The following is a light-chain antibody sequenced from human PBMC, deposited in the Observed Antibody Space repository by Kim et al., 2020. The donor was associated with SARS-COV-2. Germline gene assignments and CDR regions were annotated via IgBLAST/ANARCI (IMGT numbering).Light chain of an antibody. CDR2: EDS. CDR1: SGNIADNY. CDR3: QSYDISNVI. V-gene: IGLV6-57*04. Sequence: NFMLTQPHSVSESPGNTVTISCTRTSGNIADNYVQWYQQRPGSAPTIVINEDSERPSGVPDRFSGSIDTPSSSASLTISGLKTEDEADYYCQSYDISNVIFGGGTQLTVL. J-gene: IGLJ2*01.